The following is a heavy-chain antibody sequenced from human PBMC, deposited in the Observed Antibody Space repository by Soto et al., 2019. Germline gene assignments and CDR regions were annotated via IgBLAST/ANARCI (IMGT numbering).Heavy chain of an antibody. V-gene: IGHV1-18*01. J-gene: IGHJ4*02. CDR1: GYTFTSYG. D-gene: IGHD2-15*01. CDR3: ARPAYCSGGSCYSGLFDY. Sequence: GASVKVSCKASGYTFTSYGISWVRQAPGQGLEWMGWISAYNGNTNYAQKLQGRVTMTTDTSTSTAYMELRSLRSDDTAVYYCARPAYCSGGSCYSGLFDYWGQGTLVTVSS. CDR2: ISAYNGNT.